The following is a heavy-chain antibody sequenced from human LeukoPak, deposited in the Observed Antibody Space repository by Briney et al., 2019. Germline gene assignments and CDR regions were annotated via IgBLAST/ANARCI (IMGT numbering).Heavy chain of an antibody. J-gene: IGHJ3*02. CDR2: FDPEDGET. V-gene: IGHV1-24*01. CDR3: ATYVDIVATTNTRSFDI. Sequence: ASVKVSCKVSGYTLTELSMHWVRQAPGKGLEWMGGFDPEDGETIYAQKFQGRVTMTEDTSTDTAYMELSSLRSEDTAVYYCATYVDIVATTNTRSFDIWGQGTVVTVSS. D-gene: IGHD5-12*01. CDR1: GYTLTELS.